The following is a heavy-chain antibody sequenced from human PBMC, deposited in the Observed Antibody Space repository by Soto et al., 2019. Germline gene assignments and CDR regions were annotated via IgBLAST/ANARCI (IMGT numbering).Heavy chain of an antibody. CDR1: GGAISGYY. D-gene: IGHD3-3*01. J-gene: IGHJ5*02. Sequence: QVQLQESGPGLVKPSETLSLTCTVSGGAISGYYWTWIRQSAGKGLEWIGRIYSSGGTKYNPSLQSRVTMSLDTSKNQFSLRLTSVTAADTAVYYCARGQRFPDSFDPWGQGTLVTVSS. CDR3: ARGQRFPDSFDP. CDR2: IYSSGGT. V-gene: IGHV4-4*07.